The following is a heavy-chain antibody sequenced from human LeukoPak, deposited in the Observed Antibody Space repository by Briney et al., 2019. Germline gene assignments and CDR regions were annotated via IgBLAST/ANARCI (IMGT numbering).Heavy chain of an antibody. J-gene: IGHJ4*02. CDR1: GFTVSSNY. CDR2: IYSGGST. D-gene: IGHD3-22*01. CDR3: ARDDYYYDSSGYPYYFDY. V-gene: IGHV3-66*01. Sequence: GGSLRLSCAASGFTVSSNYMSWVRQAPGKGLEWVSVIYSGGSTYYADSVKGRFTISGDNSKNTLYLQMNSLRAEDTAVYYCARDDYYYDSSGYPYYFDYWGQGTLVTVSS.